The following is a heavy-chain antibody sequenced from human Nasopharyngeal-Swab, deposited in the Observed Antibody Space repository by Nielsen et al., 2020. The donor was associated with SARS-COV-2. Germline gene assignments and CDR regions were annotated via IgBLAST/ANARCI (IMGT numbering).Heavy chain of an antibody. D-gene: IGHD3-10*01. CDR3: AKDDVVRGDAFYI. V-gene: IGHV3-23*01. Sequence: GGSLRLSCIASGFTFNIYAMAWVRRTPGRGLQWVSGISASGGSTYYTDSVKGRFAVSRDNSRNTLYLQMHSLRVEDTALYYCAKDDVVRGDAFYIWGQGTMVTVSS. CDR2: ISASGGST. CDR1: GFTFNIYA. J-gene: IGHJ3*02.